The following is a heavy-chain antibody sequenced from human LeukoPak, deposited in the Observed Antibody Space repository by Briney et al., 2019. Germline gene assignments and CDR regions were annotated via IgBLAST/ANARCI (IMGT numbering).Heavy chain of an antibody. CDR2: INPNSGGT. CDR3: ARPSYSSSWPYYYYYYMDV. CDR1: GYTFTRYY. D-gene: IGHD6-13*01. V-gene: IGHV1-2*02. Sequence: ASVKVSCKASGYTFTRYYMHWVRQAPGQGLEWMGWINPNSGGTNYAQKFQGRVTMTRDTSISTAYMELSRLRSDDTAVYYCARPSYSSSWPYYYYYYMDVWGKGTTVTVSS. J-gene: IGHJ6*03.